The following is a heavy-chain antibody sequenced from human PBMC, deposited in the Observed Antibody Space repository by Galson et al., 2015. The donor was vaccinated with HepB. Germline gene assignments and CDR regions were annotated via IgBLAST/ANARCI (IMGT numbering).Heavy chain of an antibody. V-gene: IGHV3-33*08. CDR2: IWYDGSNK. Sequence: SLRLSCAASGFTFSSYGMHWVRQAPGKGLEWVAVIWYDGSNKYYADSVKGRFTISRDNSKNTLYLQMNSLRAEDTAVYYCARDASNYYDSSGYPLGAFDIWGQGTMVTVSS. J-gene: IGHJ3*02. CDR1: GFTFSSYG. D-gene: IGHD3-22*01. CDR3: ARDASNYYDSSGYPLGAFDI.